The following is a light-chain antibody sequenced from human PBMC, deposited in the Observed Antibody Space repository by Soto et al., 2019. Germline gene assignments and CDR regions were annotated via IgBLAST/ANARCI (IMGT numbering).Light chain of an antibody. CDR1: QDVGSF. J-gene: IGKJ2*03. CDR3: QQYNSHAFDG. Sequence: DVQMAQSPSPLSASVGDTVTVSCRASQDVGSFVACSKQKPGKAPKLLIHLASRFESGVPSRFIGTRSGTDFSLIISGLQPDDFETYYGQQYNSHAFDGFVQGNKLEIK. CDR2: LAS. V-gene: IGKV1-5*03.